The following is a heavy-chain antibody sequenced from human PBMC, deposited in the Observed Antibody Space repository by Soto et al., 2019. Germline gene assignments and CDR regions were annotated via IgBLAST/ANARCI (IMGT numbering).Heavy chain of an antibody. J-gene: IGHJ4*02. V-gene: IGHV4-61*01. CDR2: IYYSGST. CDR3: ARGGVAGLPFDY. Sequence: KPSETLSLTCTVSGGSVSSGSYYWSWIRQPPGKGLEWIGYIYYSGSTNYNPSLKSRVTISVDTSKNQFSLKLSSVTAADTGVYYCARGGVAGLPFDYWGRGTVVTVSS. D-gene: IGHD6-19*01. CDR1: GGSVSSGSYY.